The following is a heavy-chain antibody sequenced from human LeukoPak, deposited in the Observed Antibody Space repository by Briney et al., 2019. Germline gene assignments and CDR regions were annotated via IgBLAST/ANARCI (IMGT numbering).Heavy chain of an antibody. D-gene: IGHD2-15*01. Sequence: GGSLRLSCAASGFTFSSYAMHWVRQAPGKGLEWVAVISYDGSNKYYADSVKGRFTISRDNSRNTLYLRMNSLRADDTAVYYCARGLYCSGGNCYSYYYYGMDVWGQGTTVTVSS. CDR2: ISYDGSNK. V-gene: IGHV3-30-3*01. J-gene: IGHJ6*02. CDR3: ARGLYCSGGNCYSYYYYGMDV. CDR1: GFTFSSYA.